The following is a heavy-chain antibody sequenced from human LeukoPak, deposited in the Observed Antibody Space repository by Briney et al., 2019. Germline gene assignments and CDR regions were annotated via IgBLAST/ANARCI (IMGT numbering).Heavy chain of an antibody. Sequence: GGSLRLSCAASGLTFSSYSMNWVRQVPGKELEWVSSISGSSSYIYYADSVKGRFTISRDNAKKSLWLQMNSLRAEDTAVYYCAIGYCSSDNCPDYWGQGTLVTVSS. V-gene: IGHV3-21*01. D-gene: IGHD2-15*01. CDR2: ISGSSSYI. CDR3: AIGYCSSDNCPDY. J-gene: IGHJ4*02. CDR1: GLTFSSYS.